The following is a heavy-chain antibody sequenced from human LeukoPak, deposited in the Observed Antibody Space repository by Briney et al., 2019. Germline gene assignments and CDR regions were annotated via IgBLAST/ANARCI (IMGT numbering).Heavy chain of an antibody. Sequence: GGSLRLSCAASGFIVSSYYMSWVRQAPGKGLEWVASINHNGNVNYYVDSVKGRFTISRDNAKNSLYLQMSNLRAEDTAVYFCARGGGLDVWGQGATVTVSS. CDR2: INHNGNVN. J-gene: IGHJ6*02. CDR1: GFIVSSYY. CDR3: ARGGGLDV. V-gene: IGHV3-7*03. D-gene: IGHD3-16*01.